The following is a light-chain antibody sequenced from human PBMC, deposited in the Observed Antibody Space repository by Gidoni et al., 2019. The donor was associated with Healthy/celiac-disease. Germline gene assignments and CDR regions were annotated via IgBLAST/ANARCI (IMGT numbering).Light chain of an antibody. J-gene: IGKJ4*01. Sequence: DIVMTQSPDSLAGSLGERATINCKSSQSVLYSSNNKNYLAWYQQKPGQPPKLLIDWASTRESGVPDRFSGSGSGTDFTLTISSLQAEDVAVYYCQQYYSTPPVTFGGGTKVEIK. CDR2: WAS. CDR3: QQYYSTPPVT. V-gene: IGKV4-1*01. CDR1: QSVLYSSNNKNY.